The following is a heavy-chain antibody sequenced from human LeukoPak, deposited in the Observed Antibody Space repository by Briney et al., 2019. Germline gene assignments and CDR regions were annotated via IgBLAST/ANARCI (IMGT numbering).Heavy chain of an antibody. V-gene: IGHV3-23*01. CDR3: AKRTRGYSYGTLDY. D-gene: IGHD5-18*01. J-gene: IGHJ4*02. Sequence: GGSLRLSCAASGFSFSTSAMNWVRHAPGKGLEWVSTISGGGDGALYADSVKGRFTISRDNSKNTLFLQMNSLRAEDTAVYYCAKRTRGYSYGTLDYWGQGTLVTVSS. CDR2: ISGGGDGA. CDR1: GFSFSTSA.